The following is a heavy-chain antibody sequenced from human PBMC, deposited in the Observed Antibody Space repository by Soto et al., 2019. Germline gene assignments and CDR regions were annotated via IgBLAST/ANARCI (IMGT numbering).Heavy chain of an antibody. CDR2: ISAYNGNT. CDR3: ARVPIYYDSSDAGSYYFDY. CDR1: GYTFTNYG. Sequence: ASVKVSCKASGYTFTNYGITWVRQAPGQGLEWMGWISAYNGNTIYAQKLQGRLTMTTDTSTSTAYMELRSLRSDDTAVYYCARVPIYYDSSDAGSYYFDYWGQGTLVTVSS. J-gene: IGHJ4*02. D-gene: IGHD3-22*01. V-gene: IGHV1-18*01.